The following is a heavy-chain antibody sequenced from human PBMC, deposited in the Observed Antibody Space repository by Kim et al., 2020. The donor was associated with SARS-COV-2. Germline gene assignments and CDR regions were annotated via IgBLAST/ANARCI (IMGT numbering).Heavy chain of an antibody. D-gene: IGHD3-10*01. CDR3: ARDFETTMRGAYTYYCGMAV. Sequence: ASVKVSCKASGYTFTSYSMHWVRQAPGQRLEWMGWFNAGNGNTNYSQKFQGRVTITRDTSASTAYMELSSLRSEDTAVYYCARDFETTMRGAYTYYCGMAVGGQGTTVAVSS. CDR2: FNAGNGNT. V-gene: IGHV1-3*01. J-gene: IGHJ6*02. CDR1: GYTFTSYS.